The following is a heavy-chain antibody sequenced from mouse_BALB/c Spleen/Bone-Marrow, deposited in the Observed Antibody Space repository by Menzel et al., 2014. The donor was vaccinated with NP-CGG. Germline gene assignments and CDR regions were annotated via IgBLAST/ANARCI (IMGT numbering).Heavy chain of an antibody. D-gene: IGHD2-1*01. Sequence: EVQLVESGPSLVKPSQTLSLTCSVTGDSITSGYWNWIRKFPGNKLEYMGYISYSDSTYYNPSLKSRISITRDTSKNQYYLQLNSVTTEDTATYYCARGYGNYRAWFAYWGQGTLVTVSA. CDR1: GDSITSGY. J-gene: IGHJ3*01. V-gene: IGHV3-8*02. CDR3: ARGYGNYRAWFAY. CDR2: ISYSDST.